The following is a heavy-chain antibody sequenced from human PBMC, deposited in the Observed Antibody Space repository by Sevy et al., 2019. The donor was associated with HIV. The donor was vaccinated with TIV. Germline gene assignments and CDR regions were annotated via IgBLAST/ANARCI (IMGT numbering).Heavy chain of an antibody. Sequence: GGSLRLSCAASGFTFDDYVMHWVRQVPGKGLEWVSSITWNSGNIGYADSVKGRFTISRDNAKNSLYLQMNSLRAEDTALYYCMKDLYPPTTVVAGYFHHWGQGTLVTVSS. CDR2: ITWNSGNI. CDR1: GFTFDDYV. V-gene: IGHV3-9*01. D-gene: IGHD2-15*01. J-gene: IGHJ1*01. CDR3: MKDLYPPTTVVAGYFHH.